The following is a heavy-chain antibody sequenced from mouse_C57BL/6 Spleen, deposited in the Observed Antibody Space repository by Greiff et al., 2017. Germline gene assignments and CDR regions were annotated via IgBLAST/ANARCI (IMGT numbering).Heavy chain of an antibody. J-gene: IGHJ4*01. V-gene: IGHV14-1*01. Sequence: VHVKQSGAELVRPGASVKLSCTASGFNIKDYYMHWVKQRPEQGLEWIGRIDPEDGDTEYAPKFQGKATMTADTSSNTAYLQLSSLTSEDTAVYYCTLDSSEDYYAMDYWGQGTSVTVSS. D-gene: IGHD3-2*02. CDR1: GFNIKDYY. CDR3: TLDSSEDYYAMDY. CDR2: IDPEDGDT.